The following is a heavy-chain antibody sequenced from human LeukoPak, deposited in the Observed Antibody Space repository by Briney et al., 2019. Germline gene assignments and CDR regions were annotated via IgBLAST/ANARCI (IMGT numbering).Heavy chain of an antibody. J-gene: IGHJ4*02. D-gene: IGHD6-13*01. CDR3: AKKTPGTHPFDY. V-gene: IGHV3-23*01. CDR2: CGTHGDT. CDR1: GFTFSRSA. Sequence: GGSLRLSCAAYGFTFSRSAMNWVRQAPGKGLEWVSACGTHGDTYYPDSVQGRFTTSRDNSKNTLYLQMTSLRAEDTAVYYCAKKTPGTHPFDYWGQGTLVTVSP.